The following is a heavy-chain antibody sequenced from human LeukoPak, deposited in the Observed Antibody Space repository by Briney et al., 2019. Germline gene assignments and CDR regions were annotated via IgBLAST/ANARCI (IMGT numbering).Heavy chain of an antibody. CDR2: INPNSGGT. D-gene: IGHD3-9*01. CDR1: GYTFTGYY. Sequence: GASVKVSCKASGYTFTGYYMHWVRQAPGQGLEWMGWINPNSGGTNYAQKFQGRVTMTRDTSISTAYMELSRLRSDDTAVYYCARTDYDILTGYYTTAFDIWGQGTMVTVSS. CDR3: ARTDYDILTGYYTTAFDI. V-gene: IGHV1-2*02. J-gene: IGHJ3*02.